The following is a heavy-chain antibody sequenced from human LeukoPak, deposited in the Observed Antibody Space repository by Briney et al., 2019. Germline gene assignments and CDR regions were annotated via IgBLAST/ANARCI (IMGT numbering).Heavy chain of an antibody. CDR3: ARGDYGDYPCFDI. J-gene: IGHJ3*02. CDR1: GGSISGGDYY. CDR2: IYYSGST. Sequence: SETLSLTCTVSGGSISGGDYYWSWIRQPPGKGLEWIGYIYYSGSTYYNPSLKSRVTISVDTSKNQFSLKLSSVTAADTAVYYCARGDYGDYPCFDIWGQGTMVTVSP. V-gene: IGHV4-30-4*01. D-gene: IGHD4-17*01.